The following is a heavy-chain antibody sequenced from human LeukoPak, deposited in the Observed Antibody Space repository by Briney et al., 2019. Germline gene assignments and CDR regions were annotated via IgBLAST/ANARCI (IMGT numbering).Heavy chain of an antibody. D-gene: IGHD3-16*01. CDR1: GFTFGSCS. CDR3: ARSPLGWGYWYFDL. V-gene: IGHV3-21*01. CDR2: SSSSSSYI. Sequence: GGSLRLSCAASGFTFGSCSMSWVRQAPGKGLEWVSSSSSSSSYIYYADSVKGRFTISRDNAKNSLYLQMNSLRAEDTAVYYCARSPLGWGYWYFDLWGRSTLVTVSS. J-gene: IGHJ2*01.